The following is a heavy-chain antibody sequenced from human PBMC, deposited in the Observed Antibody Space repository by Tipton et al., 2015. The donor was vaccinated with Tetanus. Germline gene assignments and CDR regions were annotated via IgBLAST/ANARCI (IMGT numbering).Heavy chain of an antibody. Sequence: TLSLTCAVSGGSFSDFYWSWIRQPPGKGLEWIGEINHSGSTNSKPSLKSRVSMSVDTSKNQFSLRLTSVTAADTAVYYCARGLPREPFYFDFWGQGKQVTVSS. V-gene: IGHV4-34*01. CDR1: GGSFSDFY. D-gene: IGHD1-26*01. CDR3: ARGLPREPFYFDF. J-gene: IGHJ4*02. CDR2: INHSGST.